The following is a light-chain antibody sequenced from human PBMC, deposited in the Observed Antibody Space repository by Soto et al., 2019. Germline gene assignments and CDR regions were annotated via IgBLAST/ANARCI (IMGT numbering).Light chain of an antibody. CDR3: SSYEGSNNYV. CDR1: SSDVGGYNY. Sequence: QSALTQPPSASGSPGQSVTISCTGTSSDVGGYNYVSWYQQHPGEAPKLMIYEVSKRPSGVPDRFSGSKSGNTASLTVSGLQAEDEADYYCSSYEGSNNYVFGTGTKVTLL. V-gene: IGLV2-8*01. J-gene: IGLJ1*01. CDR2: EVS.